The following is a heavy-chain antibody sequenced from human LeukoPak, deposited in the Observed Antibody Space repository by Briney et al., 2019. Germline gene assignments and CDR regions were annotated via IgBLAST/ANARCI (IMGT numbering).Heavy chain of an antibody. D-gene: IGHD2-2*01. J-gene: IGHJ6*02. CDR3: ARGRLGYCSSTSCYHYGVYYYYYYGMDV. CDR1: GGTFSSYA. CDR2: IIPIFGTA. Sequence: SVTVSCKASGGTFSSYAISWVRQAPGQGLEWMGGIIPIFGTANYAHKFQGRVTITADESTSTAYMELNSLRSEDTAVYYCARGRLGYCSSTSCYHYGVYYYYYYGMDVWGQGTTVTVSS. V-gene: IGHV1-69*13.